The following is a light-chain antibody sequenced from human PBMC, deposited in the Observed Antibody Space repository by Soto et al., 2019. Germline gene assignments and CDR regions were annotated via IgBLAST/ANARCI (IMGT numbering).Light chain of an antibody. CDR3: SSYRSSSTLYV. V-gene: IGLV2-14*01. CDR2: DVS. CDR1: SSDVGGYNY. Sequence: QSVLTQPASVSGSPGQSITISCTGTSSDVGGYNYVSWYQQHPGKAPKLMIYDVSNRPSGVSYRFSGSKFGNTASLTISGLQAEDEADYYCSSYRSSSTLYVFGTGTKVTVL. J-gene: IGLJ1*01.